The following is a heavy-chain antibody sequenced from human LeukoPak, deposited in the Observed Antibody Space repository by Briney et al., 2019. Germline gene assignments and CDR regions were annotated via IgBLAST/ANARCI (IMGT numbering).Heavy chain of an antibody. Sequence: AGGSLRLSFAASGFTFSSYAMSWVRQAPGKGLEWVSAISGSGGSTYYADSVKGRFTISRDNSKNTLYLQMNSLRASDTAVDYRAKYTQTGEHAFDIWGQGTMVTVSS. D-gene: IGHD3-10*01. J-gene: IGHJ3*02. CDR2: ISGSGGST. CDR1: GFTFSSYA. CDR3: AKYTQTGEHAFDI. V-gene: IGHV3-23*01.